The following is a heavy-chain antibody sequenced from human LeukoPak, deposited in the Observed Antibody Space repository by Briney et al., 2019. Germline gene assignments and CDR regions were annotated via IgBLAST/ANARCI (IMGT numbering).Heavy chain of an antibody. Sequence: GGSLRLSCAASGFTFSSYAMSWVRQAPGKGLEWVSAISGSGSTYYADSVKGRFTISRDNSKNTLYLQMNSLRAEDTAVYYCAKDLYMVRGGHYWGQGTLVTVSS. J-gene: IGHJ4*02. CDR2: ISGSGST. D-gene: IGHD3-10*01. CDR3: AKDLYMVRGGHY. V-gene: IGHV3-23*01. CDR1: GFTFSSYA.